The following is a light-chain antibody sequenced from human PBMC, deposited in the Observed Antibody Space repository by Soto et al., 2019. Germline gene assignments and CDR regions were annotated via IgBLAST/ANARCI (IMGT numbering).Light chain of an antibody. CDR1: QSISSW. CDR2: DAS. V-gene: IGKV1-5*01. J-gene: IGKJ1*01. CDR3: QQYNSYSPTT. Sequence: GDRVTITCRASQSISSWLAWYQQKPGKAPKFLIHDASNLESGVPSRFSGSGSGTEFTLTISSLQPDDFATYYCQQYNSYSPTTFGQGTKVDIK.